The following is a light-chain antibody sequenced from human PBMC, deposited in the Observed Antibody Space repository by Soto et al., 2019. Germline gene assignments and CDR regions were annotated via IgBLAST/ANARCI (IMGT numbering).Light chain of an antibody. CDR2: AAS. V-gene: IGKV1-39*01. Sequence: DIQMTQSPSSLSASLGDRVTITCRASQSVSSYLDWYQQKPGKAPRLLIYAASSLQSGVPSRFSGSGSGTDFTLTISSLQPEDFATYYCQQSYRTLFTFGPGTKVDIK. CDR1: QSVSSY. J-gene: IGKJ3*01. CDR3: QQSYRTLFT.